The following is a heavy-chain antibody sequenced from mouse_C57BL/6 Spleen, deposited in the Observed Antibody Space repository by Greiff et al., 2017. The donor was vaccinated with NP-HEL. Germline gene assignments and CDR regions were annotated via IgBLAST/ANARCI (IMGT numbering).Heavy chain of an antibody. Sequence: QVQLKESGPELVKPGASVKISCKASGYAFSSSWMNWVKQRPGKGLEWIGRIYPGDGDTNYNGKFKGKATLTADKSSSTAYMQLSSLTSEDSAVYFCASYYYGSSVYYAMDYWGQGTSVTVSS. J-gene: IGHJ4*01. CDR3: ASYYYGSSVYYAMDY. V-gene: IGHV1-82*01. CDR2: IYPGDGDT. CDR1: GYAFSSSW. D-gene: IGHD1-1*01.